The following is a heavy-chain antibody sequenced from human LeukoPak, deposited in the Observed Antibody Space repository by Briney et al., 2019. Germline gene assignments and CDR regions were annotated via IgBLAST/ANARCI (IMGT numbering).Heavy chain of an antibody. J-gene: IGHJ4*02. CDR2: TYYRSKWYN. CDR1: GDSVSSNSAA. D-gene: IGHD6-19*01. V-gene: IGHV6-1*01. CDR3: AREGGGQWLVLYYLDY. Sequence: SQTLSLTCAISGDSVSSNSAAWNWIRQSPSRGLGWLGRTYYRSKWYNDYAVSVKSRITINPDTSKNQFSLQLNSVTPEDTAVYYCAREGGGQWLVLYYLDYWGQGTLVTVSS.